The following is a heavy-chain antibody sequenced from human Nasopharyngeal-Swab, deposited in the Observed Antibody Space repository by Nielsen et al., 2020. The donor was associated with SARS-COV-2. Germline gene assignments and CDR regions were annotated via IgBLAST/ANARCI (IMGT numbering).Heavy chain of an antibody. J-gene: IGHJ2*01. CDR3: AKAGGYPRGIWYFDL. CDR1: GFTFDDYA. D-gene: IGHD3-22*01. Sequence: GGSLRLSCAASGFTFDDYAMHWVRQAPGKGPEWVSGISWNSGSIGYADSVKGRFTISRDNAKNSLYLQMNSLRAEDTALYYCAKAGGYPRGIWYFDLWGRGTLVTVSS. CDR2: ISWNSGSI. V-gene: IGHV3-9*01.